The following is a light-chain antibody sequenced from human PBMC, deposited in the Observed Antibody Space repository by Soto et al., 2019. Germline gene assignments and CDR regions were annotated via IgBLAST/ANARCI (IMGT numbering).Light chain of an antibody. V-gene: IGLV2-8*01. CDR2: EVS. CDR1: SSDVGGYNY. J-gene: IGLJ1*01. Sequence: QSALTQPPSASGSPGQSVTISCTGTSSDVGGYNYVSWYQQHPGKAPKLMMYEVSKRPSGVPDRASDSKSGNTASLSVSVLQAEEEADYYCSSYADSLYVFGTGTKLTVL. CDR3: SSYADSLYV.